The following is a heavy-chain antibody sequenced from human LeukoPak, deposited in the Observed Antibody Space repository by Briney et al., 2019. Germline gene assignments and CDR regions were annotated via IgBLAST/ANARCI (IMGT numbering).Heavy chain of an antibody. V-gene: IGHV3-23*01. CDR2: ISGSGGST. CDR3: AKDQGRYSSSWYGGACHGMDV. CDR1: GFTFSSYA. D-gene: IGHD6-13*01. J-gene: IGHJ6*02. Sequence: PGGSLRLSCAASGFTFSSYAMHWVRQAPGKGLEWDSAISGSGGSTYYADSVKGRFTISRDNSKNTLYLQMNSLRAEDTAVYYCAKDQGRYSSSWYGGACHGMDVWGQGTTVTVSS.